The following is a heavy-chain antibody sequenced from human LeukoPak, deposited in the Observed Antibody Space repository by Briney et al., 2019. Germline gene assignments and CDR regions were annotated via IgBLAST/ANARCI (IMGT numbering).Heavy chain of an antibody. V-gene: IGHV3-30*18. Sequence: QPGGSLRLSCAASGFTFSSYGMHWVRQAPGKGLEWVAVISYDGSNKYYADSVKGRFTISRDNSKNTLYLQMNSLGAEDTAVYYCANSGSYYGDYWGQGTLVTVSS. CDR2: ISYDGSNK. CDR1: GFTFSSYG. CDR3: ANSGSYYGDY. D-gene: IGHD1-26*01. J-gene: IGHJ4*02.